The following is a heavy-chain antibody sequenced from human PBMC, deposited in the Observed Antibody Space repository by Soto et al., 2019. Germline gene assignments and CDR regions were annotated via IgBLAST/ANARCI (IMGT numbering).Heavy chain of an antibody. V-gene: IGHV4-30-4*01. Sequence: PSETLSLTCTVSGGSISSGDYYWSWIRQPPGKGLEWIGYIYYSGSTYYNPSLKSRVTISVDTSKNQFSLKLSSVTAADTAVYYCARESPDRLGGYYYYGMDVWGQGTTVTVSS. J-gene: IGHJ6*02. D-gene: IGHD3-9*01. CDR2: IYYSGST. CDR1: GGSISSGDYY. CDR3: ARESPDRLGGYYYYGMDV.